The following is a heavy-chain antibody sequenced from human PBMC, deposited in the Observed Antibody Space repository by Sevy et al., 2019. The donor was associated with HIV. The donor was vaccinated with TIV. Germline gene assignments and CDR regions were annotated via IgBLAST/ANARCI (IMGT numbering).Heavy chain of an antibody. CDR3: ARVWFGSAIAVAGRAYFDY. V-gene: IGHV1-2*02. J-gene: IGHJ4*02. D-gene: IGHD6-19*01. Sequence: ASVKVSCKASGYTFTGYYMHWVRQAPGQGLEWMGWINPNSGGKNYAQKFQGRVTMTRDRSISTAYMELSRLRSDDTAGYYCARVWFGSAIAVAGRAYFDYWGQGTLVTVSS. CDR2: INPNSGGK. CDR1: GYTFTGYY.